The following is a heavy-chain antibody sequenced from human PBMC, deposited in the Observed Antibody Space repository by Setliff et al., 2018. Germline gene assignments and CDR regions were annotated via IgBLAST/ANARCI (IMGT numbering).Heavy chain of an antibody. Sequence: ASVKVSCKASGYTFTNYGITWVRQAPGQGLEWMGWIFPKTGNTYFPHKVQGRVTMTTDTSTGTAYLELRSLRSDDTAVYYCARGQTLRHFDWPTAFDYWGLGTLVTVS. CDR2: IFPKTGNT. D-gene: IGHD3-9*01. V-gene: IGHV1-18*01. CDR3: ARGQTLRHFDWPTAFDY. CDR1: GYTFTNYG. J-gene: IGHJ4*02.